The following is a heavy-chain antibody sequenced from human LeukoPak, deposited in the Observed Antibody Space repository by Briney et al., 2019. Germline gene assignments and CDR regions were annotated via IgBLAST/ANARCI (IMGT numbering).Heavy chain of an antibody. V-gene: IGHV4-30-4*01. CDR1: GGSISSGDYY. Sequence: SQTLSLTCTVSGGSISSGDYYWSWIRQPPGKGPEWIGYIYYSGSTYYNPSLKSRVTISVDTSKNQFSLKLSSVTAADTAVYYCASNYDSSGYYFGAEYFQHWGQGTLVTVSS. CDR2: IYYSGST. CDR3: ASNYDSSGYYFGAEYFQH. D-gene: IGHD3-22*01. J-gene: IGHJ1*01.